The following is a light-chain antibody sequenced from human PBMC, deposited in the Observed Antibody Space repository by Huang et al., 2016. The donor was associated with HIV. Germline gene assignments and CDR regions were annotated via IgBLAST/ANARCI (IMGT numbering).Light chain of an antibody. Sequence: EIVMTQSPATLSVSPGERATLSCRASQSVSTNLAWYQQRPGQAPRLLIYGASTRATGIPARVSGSGSGSEFTLTISSLQSEDFAVYYCQQYDKWPPLTFGGGTKVEIK. J-gene: IGKJ4*01. CDR2: GAS. V-gene: IGKV3-15*01. CDR3: QQYDKWPPLT. CDR1: QSVSTN.